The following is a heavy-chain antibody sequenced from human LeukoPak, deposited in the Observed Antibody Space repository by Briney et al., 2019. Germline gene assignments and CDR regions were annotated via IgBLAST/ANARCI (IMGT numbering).Heavy chain of an antibody. D-gene: IGHD6-13*01. J-gene: IGHJ2*01. CDR3: AREYFIAAAGMKRYFDL. Sequence: PSETLSLTCTVSGGSISSYYWSWIRQPAGKGLEWIGRIYTSGSTNYNPSLKSRVTMSVDTSKNQFSLKLSSVTAADTAVYYCAREYFIAAAGMKRYFDLWGRGTLVTVSS. CDR1: GGSISSYY. V-gene: IGHV4-4*07. CDR2: IYTSGST.